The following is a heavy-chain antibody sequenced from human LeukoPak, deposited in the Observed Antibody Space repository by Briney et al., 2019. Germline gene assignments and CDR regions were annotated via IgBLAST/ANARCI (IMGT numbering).Heavy chain of an antibody. J-gene: IGHJ4*02. V-gene: IGHV4-34*01. CDR1: GGSFSGYY. CDR2: INHSGST. CDR3: ARGEGAGAAARPVGY. Sequence: PSETLSLTCAVYGGSFSGYYWSWIRQPPGKGLEWIGEINHSGSTNYNPSLKSRVTISVDTSKNQFSLKLSSVTAADTAVYYCARGEGAGAAARPVGYWGQGTLVTVSS. D-gene: IGHD6-6*01.